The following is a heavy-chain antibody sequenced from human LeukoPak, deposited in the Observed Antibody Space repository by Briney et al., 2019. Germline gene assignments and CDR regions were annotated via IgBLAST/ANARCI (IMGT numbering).Heavy chain of an antibody. CDR2: IFYSGST. CDR1: GGSLSSSSFY. V-gene: IGHV4-39*01. CDR3: ARQGYISGQGFRNNWFDP. Sequence: SETLSLTCTVSGGSLSSSSFYWGWIRQPPGKGLEWIGTIFYSGSTYYNPSLRSRVTMSVDTSKNQFSLRLSSVTAADTAVYYCARQGYISGQGFRNNWFDPWGQGSLVTVSS. J-gene: IGHJ5*02. D-gene: IGHD6-19*01.